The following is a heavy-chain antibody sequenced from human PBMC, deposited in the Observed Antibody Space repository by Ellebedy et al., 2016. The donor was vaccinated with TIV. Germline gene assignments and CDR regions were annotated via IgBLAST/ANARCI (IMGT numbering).Heavy chain of an antibody. D-gene: IGHD1-26*01. CDR2: ISSSGTLI. J-gene: IGHJ4*02. V-gene: IGHV3-48*04. CDR3: ARDMGGSYYY. Sequence: GGSLRLSXAASGFTFSSYSMNWVRQAPGKGLEWISYISSSGTLIYYADSVKGRFTISRDDAKKSLNLQMNSLRAEDTAVYYCARDMGGSYYYWGQGTLVTVSS. CDR1: GFTFSSYS.